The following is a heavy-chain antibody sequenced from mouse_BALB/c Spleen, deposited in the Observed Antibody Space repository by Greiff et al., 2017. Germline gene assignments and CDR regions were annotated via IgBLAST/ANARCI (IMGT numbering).Heavy chain of an antibody. D-gene: IGHD1-2*01. J-gene: IGHJ2*01. CDR2: ISSGSSTI. V-gene: IGHV5-17*02. Sequence: EVQRVESVCGFVQPGGSRQLSCASSVFTFRSFGLHWVRPAPEKGLEWVAYISSGSSTIYYADTVKGRFTISRDNPKNTLFLQMTSLRSEDTAMYYCARSISLRRSYYVDDGGKGTTRTV. CDR1: VFTFRSFG. CDR3: ARSISLRRSYYVDD.